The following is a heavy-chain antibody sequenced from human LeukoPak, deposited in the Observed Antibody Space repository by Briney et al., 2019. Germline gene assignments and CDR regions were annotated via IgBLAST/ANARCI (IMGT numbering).Heavy chain of an antibody. CDR3: ARAIVGAQSDYYYYYMDV. J-gene: IGHJ6*03. CDR1: GYTFTGYY. V-gene: IGHV1-2*02. Sequence: ASVKVSCKASGYTFTGYYMHWVRQAPGQGLEWMGWINPNSGGTNYAQRFQGRVTMTRDTSISTAYMELSRLRSDDTAVYYCARAIVGAQSDYYYYYMDVWGKGTTVTVSS. D-gene: IGHD1-26*01. CDR2: INPNSGGT.